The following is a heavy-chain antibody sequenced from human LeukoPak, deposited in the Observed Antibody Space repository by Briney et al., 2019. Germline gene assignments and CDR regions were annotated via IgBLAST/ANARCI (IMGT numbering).Heavy chain of an antibody. D-gene: IGHD6-13*01. CDR1: GGSISSSSYY. CDR3: AKDERTGYSSSWYPFDY. Sequence: PSETLSLTCTVSGGSISSSSYYWGWIRQPPGKGLEWIGSIYYSGSTYYNPSLKSRVTISVDTSKNQFSLKLSSVTAADTAVYYCAKDERTGYSSSWYPFDYWGQGTLVTVSS. CDR2: IYYSGST. J-gene: IGHJ4*02. V-gene: IGHV4-39*07.